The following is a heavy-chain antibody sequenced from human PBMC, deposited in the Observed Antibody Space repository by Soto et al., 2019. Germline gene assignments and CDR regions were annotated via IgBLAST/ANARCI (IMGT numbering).Heavy chain of an antibody. J-gene: IGHJ4*02. V-gene: IGHV3-21*04. D-gene: IGHD3-10*02. CDR3: ARDQSQGQMLLPYFDY. Sequence: VQLVESGGGLVKPGGSLRLSCAASGFNFPGYSMNWVRQAPGKGLEWVASISSGSHFIYYADSVRGRFNISRDNARDSLLLQMNSLRAGDTGVYFCARDQSQGQMLLPYFDYWGQGTLVTVSS. CDR2: ISSGSHFI. CDR1: GFNFPGYS.